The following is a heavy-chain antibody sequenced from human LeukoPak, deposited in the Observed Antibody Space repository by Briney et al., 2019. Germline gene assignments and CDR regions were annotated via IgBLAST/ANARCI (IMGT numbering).Heavy chain of an antibody. Sequence: SETLSFTCTVSGGSISSGSYYWSWIRQPAGKGLEWIGRIYTSGSTNYNPSLKSRVTISVDTSKNQFSLKLSSVTAADTAVFYCARDRTDYDYIWGSYRPFHFDYWGQGTLVTVSS. V-gene: IGHV4-61*02. J-gene: IGHJ4*02. CDR2: IYTSGST. D-gene: IGHD3-16*02. CDR3: ARDRTDYDYIWGSYRPFHFDY. CDR1: GGSISSGSYY.